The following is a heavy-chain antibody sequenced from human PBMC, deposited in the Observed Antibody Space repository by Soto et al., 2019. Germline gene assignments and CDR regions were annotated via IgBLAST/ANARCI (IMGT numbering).Heavy chain of an antibody. D-gene: IGHD2-15*01. CDR1: GGSISSGGYY. Sequence: QVQLQESGPGLVKPSQTLSLTCTVSGGSISSGGYYWSWIRQHPGKGLEWIGYIYYSGSTYYNPSPKSRVTISVDTSKNQFSLKLSSVTAADTAVYYCARGRVVVVAATTSWFDPWGQGTLVTVSS. V-gene: IGHV4-31*03. CDR3: ARGRVVVVAATTSWFDP. J-gene: IGHJ5*02. CDR2: IYYSGST.